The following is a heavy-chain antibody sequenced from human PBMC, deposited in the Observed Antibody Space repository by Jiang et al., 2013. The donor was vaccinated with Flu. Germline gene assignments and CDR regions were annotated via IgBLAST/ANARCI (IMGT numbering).Heavy chain of an antibody. CDR2: TYYRSKWYN. J-gene: IGHJ2*01. D-gene: IGHD6-6*01. CDR3: ARAERRIAAELKGVWYFDL. V-gene: IGHV6-1*01. Sequence: QTLSLTCAISGDSVSSNSAAWNWIRQSPSRGLEWLGRTYYRSKWYNDYAVSVKSRITINPDTSKNQFSLQLNSVTPEDTAVYYCARAERRIAAELKGVWYFDLWGRGTLVTVSS. CDR1: GDSVSSNSAA.